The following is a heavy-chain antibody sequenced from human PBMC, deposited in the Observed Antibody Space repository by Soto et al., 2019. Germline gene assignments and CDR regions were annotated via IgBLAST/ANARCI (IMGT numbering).Heavy chain of an antibody. CDR2: ISSSSSTI. CDR3: ARDRIADYDFWSGPYKDGMDV. Sequence: WGSLRLSCAASGFTFSSYSMNWVRQAPGKGLEWVSYISSSSSTIYYADSVKGRFTISRDNAKNSLYLQMNSLRDEDTAVYYCARDRIADYDFWSGPYKDGMDVWGQGTTVTVSS. D-gene: IGHD3-3*01. J-gene: IGHJ6*02. V-gene: IGHV3-48*02. CDR1: GFTFSSYS.